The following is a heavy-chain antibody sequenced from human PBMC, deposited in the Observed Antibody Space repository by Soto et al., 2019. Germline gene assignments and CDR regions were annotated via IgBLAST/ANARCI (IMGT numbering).Heavy chain of an antibody. CDR2: IYYSGST. CDR3: DRDNFHYYDSSGYYRAFDI. Sequence: QVQLQESGPGLVKPSQTLSLTCTVSGGSISSGDYYWSWIRQPPGKGLEWIGYIYYSGSTYYNPSLKSRVTISVDTSKNQFSLKLSSVTAADTAVYYCDRDNFHYYDSSGYYRAFDIWGQGTMVTVSS. V-gene: IGHV4-30-4*01. J-gene: IGHJ3*02. CDR1: GGSISSGDYY. D-gene: IGHD3-22*01.